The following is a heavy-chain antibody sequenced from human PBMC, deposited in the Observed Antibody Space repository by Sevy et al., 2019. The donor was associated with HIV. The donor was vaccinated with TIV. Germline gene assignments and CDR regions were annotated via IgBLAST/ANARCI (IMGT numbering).Heavy chain of an antibody. V-gene: IGHV3-7*01. CDR1: GFTFRSHW. J-gene: IGHJ4*02. CDR2: INRDGSEK. Sequence: GGSLRLSCAASGFTFRSHWMTLVRQARGKGPEWVANINRDGSEKSYVDTVKGRSTNSRDNAKNSLYLQMNRLRVEDTAMYYCASDYYWGQRTLVTVSS. CDR3: ASDYY.